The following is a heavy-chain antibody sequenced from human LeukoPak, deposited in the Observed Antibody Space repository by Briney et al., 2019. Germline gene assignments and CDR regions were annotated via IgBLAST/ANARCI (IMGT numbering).Heavy chain of an antibody. J-gene: IGHJ3*01. Sequence: ASVKVSCKASGYIFNSQGMNWVRQAPGQGLEWMGWINTHSGNPTYAQGFTGRFVFTLDASVSTTYPQISSLKPEDTAIYYCAREILRFDFWGQGTMVTVSS. V-gene: IGHV7-4-1*02. CDR2: INTHSGNP. CDR1: GYIFNSQG. CDR3: AREILRFDF.